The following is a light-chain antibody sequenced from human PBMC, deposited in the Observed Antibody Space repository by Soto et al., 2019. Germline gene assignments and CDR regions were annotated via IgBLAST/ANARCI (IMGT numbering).Light chain of an antibody. Sequence: EIVLTQSPCTLSLSPGERATLSCRTSQSVNNNYLAWYQQKPGQAPRLLIYGASSRATGIPDRFSGSGSGTDFTLSISRLEPDDFAVYYCQQYSRLWTFGQGTKVDIK. CDR3: QQYSRLWT. V-gene: IGKV3-20*01. J-gene: IGKJ1*01. CDR1: QSVNNNY. CDR2: GAS.